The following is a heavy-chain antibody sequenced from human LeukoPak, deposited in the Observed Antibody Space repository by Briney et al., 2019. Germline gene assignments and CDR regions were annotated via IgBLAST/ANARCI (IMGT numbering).Heavy chain of an antibody. CDR2: INPNSGGT. CDR1: GGTFSSYA. Sequence: ASVKVSCKASGGTFSSYAISWVRQAPGQGLEWMGRINPNSGGTNYAQKFQGRVTMTRDTSISTAYMELSRLRSDDTAVYYCARGKYSSGWYGDCDYWGQGTLVTVSS. J-gene: IGHJ4*02. D-gene: IGHD6-19*01. CDR3: ARGKYSSGWYGDCDY. V-gene: IGHV1-2*06.